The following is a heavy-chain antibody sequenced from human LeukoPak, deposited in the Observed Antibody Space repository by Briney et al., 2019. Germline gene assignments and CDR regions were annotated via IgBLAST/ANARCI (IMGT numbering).Heavy chain of an antibody. CDR2: ISAYNGNT. Sequence: GASVKVSCKASGYTFTSYGISWVRQAPGQGLEWMGWISAYNGNTNYAQKLQGRVTMTTDTFTSTAYMELRSLRSDDTAVYYCARLVVPARYYYYYMDVWGKGTTVTVSS. D-gene: IGHD2-2*01. CDR1: GYTFTSYG. CDR3: ARLVVPARYYYYYMDV. V-gene: IGHV1-18*01. J-gene: IGHJ6*03.